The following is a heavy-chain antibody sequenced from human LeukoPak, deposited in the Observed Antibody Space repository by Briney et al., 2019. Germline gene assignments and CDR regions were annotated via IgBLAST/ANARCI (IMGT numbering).Heavy chain of an antibody. V-gene: IGHV4-59*01. CDR3: ARDETGSQKTNAFDI. D-gene: IGHD1-26*01. J-gene: IGHJ3*02. CDR2: ISHSGRT. Sequence: SETLSLSCTVSGDSISTSYWTWIRQPPGKGLECIGYISHSGRTNYNPSLKSRVTISIDTSKNQFSLTLRSVTDADTAVYYRARDETGSQKTNAFDIWGQGTMVTVSS. CDR1: GDSISTSY.